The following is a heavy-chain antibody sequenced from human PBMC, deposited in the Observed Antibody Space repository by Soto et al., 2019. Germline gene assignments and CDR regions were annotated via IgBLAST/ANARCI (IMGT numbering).Heavy chain of an antibody. V-gene: IGHV1-18*04. CDR3: AGGYCSSTSCPRPYYGMDV. CDR1: GYTFTIYG. Sequence: SVKVSCKASGYTFTIYGISGVRQSPLRWREWMGWISAYNGNTNYAQKLQGRVTMTTDTSTSTAYMELRSLRSDDTAVYYCAGGYCSSTSCPRPYYGMDVWGQGTTVTVSS. J-gene: IGHJ6*02. D-gene: IGHD2-2*01. CDR2: ISAYNGNT.